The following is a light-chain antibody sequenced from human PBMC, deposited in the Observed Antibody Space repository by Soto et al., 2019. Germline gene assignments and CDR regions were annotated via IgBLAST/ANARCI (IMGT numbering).Light chain of an antibody. V-gene: IGLV2-14*01. J-gene: IGLJ1*01. CDR3: SSYTSSSPYV. CDR2: DVS. CDR1: SSDVGGYNY. Sequence: QSALTQPASVSRSPGQSITTSCTGTSSDVGGYNYVSWYQQHPGKAPKLMIYDVSNRPSGVSNRFSGSKSGNTASLTISGLQAEDEADYYCSSYTSSSPYVFGTGTKVTVL.